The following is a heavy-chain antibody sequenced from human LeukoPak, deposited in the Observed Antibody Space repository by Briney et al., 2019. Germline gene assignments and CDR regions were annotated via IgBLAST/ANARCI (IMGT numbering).Heavy chain of an antibody. V-gene: IGHV4-34*01. J-gene: IGHJ4*02. Sequence: SETLSLTCCVSGGSISSYYWSWIRQPPGKGLEWIGEINHSGSTNYNPSLKSRVTISVDTSKNQFSLKLSSVTAADTAVYYCARGVRGVIRYFDYWGQGTLVTVSS. CDR3: ARGVRGVIRYFDY. D-gene: IGHD3-10*01. CDR2: INHSGST. CDR1: GGSISSYY.